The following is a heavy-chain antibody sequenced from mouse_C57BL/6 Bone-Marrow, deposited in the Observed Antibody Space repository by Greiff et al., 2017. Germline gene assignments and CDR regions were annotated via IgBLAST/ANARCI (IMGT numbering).Heavy chain of an antibody. D-gene: IGHD1-1*01. V-gene: IGHV14-4*01. CDR1: GFNIKDDY. CDR2: IDPENGDT. J-gene: IGHJ1*03. Sequence: VQLQQSGAELVRPGASVKLSCTASGFNIKDDYMHWVKQRPEQGLEWIGWIDPENGDTEYASKFQGKATITADTSSNTAYLQLSSLTSEDTAVYYCTLFITTVVDWYFDVWGTGTTVTVSS. CDR3: TLFITTVVDWYFDV.